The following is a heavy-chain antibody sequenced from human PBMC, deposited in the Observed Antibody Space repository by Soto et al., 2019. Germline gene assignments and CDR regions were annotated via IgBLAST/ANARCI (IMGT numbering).Heavy chain of an antibody. CDR2: TSSDGNNK. CDR1: GFTFNNYD. D-gene: IGHD3-22*01. Sequence: QVQLVESGGGVVQPGRSLRLSCAASGFTFNNYDMHWVRQSPGKGLEWVAVTSSDGNNKYYADSVKGRFTISRDNSKNTRYLQMNSLRTEDTAVYYCAKVLSVIVADSFDIWGLGTMVTVSS. V-gene: IGHV3-30*18. CDR3: AKVLSVIVADSFDI. J-gene: IGHJ3*02.